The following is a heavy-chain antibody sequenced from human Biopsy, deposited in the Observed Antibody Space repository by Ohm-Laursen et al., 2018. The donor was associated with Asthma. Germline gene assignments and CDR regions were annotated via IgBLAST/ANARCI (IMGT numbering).Heavy chain of an antibody. V-gene: IGHV4-34*10. CDR3: ARSVTGSLAYCAGDCSFHLDR. CDR1: GGSFSSNY. J-gene: IGHJ5*02. CDR2: IYYSGSA. D-gene: IGHD2-21*01. Sequence: GTLSLTCAVYGGSFSSNYWSWIRQTPGKGLEWIGEIYYSGSAYYNPSLKSRISMSVDMSKKQFSLEVRSVTAADTAVYYCARSVTGSLAYCAGDCSFHLDRWGPGTLVTVSS.